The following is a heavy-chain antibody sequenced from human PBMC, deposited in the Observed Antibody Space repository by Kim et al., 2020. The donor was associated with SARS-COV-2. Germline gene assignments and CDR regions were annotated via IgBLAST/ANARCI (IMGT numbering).Heavy chain of an antibody. Sequence: GGSLTLSCAASGFSLSAYAMTWVRQAPGKGLEWVSGISGSGGSTYYADSVKGRFTISRDNSKNTLSLQMNSLRLEDTAVYYCAKDYIAWDVWGQGTTVIV. CDR1: GFSLSAYA. V-gene: IGHV3-23*01. J-gene: IGHJ6*02. D-gene: IGHD3-10*01. CDR2: ISGSGGST. CDR3: AKDYIAWDV.